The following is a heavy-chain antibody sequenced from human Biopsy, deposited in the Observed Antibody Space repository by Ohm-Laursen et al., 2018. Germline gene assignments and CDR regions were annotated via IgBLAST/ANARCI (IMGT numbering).Heavy chain of an antibody. CDR2: IKTKGFRERT. CDR1: GFTFADFA. CDR3: TRWYDRSGYYRDL. Sequence: SLRLSCSASGFTFADFAVSWVRQAPGKGLGWVGLIKTKGFRERTQYAASVEGRFTISRDDSKGVAYLEMSGLKTEDTALYYCTRWYDRSGYYRDLWGQGTLVTVSS. V-gene: IGHV3-49*04. D-gene: IGHD3-22*01. J-gene: IGHJ5*02.